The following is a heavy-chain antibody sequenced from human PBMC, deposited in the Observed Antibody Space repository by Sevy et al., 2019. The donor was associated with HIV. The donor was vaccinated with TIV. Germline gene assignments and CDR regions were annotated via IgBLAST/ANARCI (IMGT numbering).Heavy chain of an antibody. V-gene: IGHV3-48*03. CDR3: ARDLPRTATTVAHFDC. J-gene: IGHJ4*02. D-gene: IGHD4-17*01. CDR1: GFSFSSYE. CDR2: ISNSGTTI. Sequence: GGSLRLSCSASGFSFSSYEFNWVRQAPGKGLEWVSYISNSGTTISYSDSVKGRFTISRDNAKKSVYLQMNSLRAEDTAVYYCARDLPRTATTVAHFDCWGQGTLVTVS.